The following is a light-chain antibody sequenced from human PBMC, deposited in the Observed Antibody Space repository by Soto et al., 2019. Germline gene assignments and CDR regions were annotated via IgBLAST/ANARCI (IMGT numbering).Light chain of an antibody. V-gene: IGKV1D-16*01. CDR2: VAS. J-gene: IGKJ4*01. Sequence: DVQMTQSPSSLSASVGDRVTITCRASQDINSWLAWYQQKPGKAPKSLIYVASSLQTGVPLRFSGSGSGPLFTLTISSLQPEDSSTYYCQQYNIYPLTFGGGTKVEIK. CDR3: QQYNIYPLT. CDR1: QDINSW.